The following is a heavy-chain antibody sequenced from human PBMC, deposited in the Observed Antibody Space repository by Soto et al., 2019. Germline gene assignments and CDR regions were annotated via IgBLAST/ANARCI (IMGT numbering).Heavy chain of an antibody. D-gene: IGHD1-26*01. CDR2: IWFDGSKK. CDR1: GFTFRSYG. CDR3: ARDRIVPYGYGMDV. V-gene: IGHV3-33*01. J-gene: IGHJ6*02. Sequence: QMQLVESGGGVVQPGRSLRLSCAASGFTFRSYGIHWVRQAPGKGLEWVALIWFDGSKKYYVDSVKGRFAVSRDNSKNTLYQKMNSLRVEDTAVYYCARDRIVPYGYGMDVWGQGTTVTVSS.